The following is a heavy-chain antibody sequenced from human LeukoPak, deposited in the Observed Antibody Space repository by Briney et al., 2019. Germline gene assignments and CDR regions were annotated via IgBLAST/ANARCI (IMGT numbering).Heavy chain of an antibody. Sequence: SETLSLTCTVSGGSISSYYWSWIRQPAGKGLEWIGRIYTSGSTNYNPSLKSRVTMSVDTSKNQFSLKLSSVTAADTAVYYCARGGDRWLSGNLDYWGQGTLVTVSS. V-gene: IGHV4-4*07. D-gene: IGHD4-23*01. CDR1: GGSISSYY. CDR2: IYTSGST. CDR3: ARGGDRWLSGNLDY. J-gene: IGHJ4*02.